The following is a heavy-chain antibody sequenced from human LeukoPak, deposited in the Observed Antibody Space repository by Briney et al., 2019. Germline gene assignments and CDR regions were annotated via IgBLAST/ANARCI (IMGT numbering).Heavy chain of an antibody. CDR3: ARDPYSGNYGNDYYYYMDV. D-gene: IGHD1-26*01. V-gene: IGHV3-7*01. J-gene: IGHJ6*03. CDR2: IKQDGSEK. Sequence: GGSLRLSCAASGFTFSSYWMSWVRQAPGKGLEWVANIKQDGSEKYYVDSVKGRFTISRDNAKNSLYLQMDSLGPDDTAVYYCARDPYSGNYGNDYYYYMDVWGKGTTATISS. CDR1: GFTFSSYW.